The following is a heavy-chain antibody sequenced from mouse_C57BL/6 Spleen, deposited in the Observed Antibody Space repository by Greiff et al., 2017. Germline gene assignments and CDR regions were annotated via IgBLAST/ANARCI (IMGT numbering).Heavy chain of an antibody. CDR1: GYTFTSYW. J-gene: IGHJ2*01. CDR2: IHPNSGST. V-gene: IGHV1-64*01. Sequence: VKLQQPGAELVKPGASVKLSCKASGYTFTSYWMHWVKQRPGQGLEWIGMIHPNSGSTNYNEKFKSKATLTVDKSSSTAYMQLSSLTSEDSAVYYCARKGTTVAIFDYWGQGTTLTVSS. D-gene: IGHD1-1*01. CDR3: ARKGTTVAIFDY.